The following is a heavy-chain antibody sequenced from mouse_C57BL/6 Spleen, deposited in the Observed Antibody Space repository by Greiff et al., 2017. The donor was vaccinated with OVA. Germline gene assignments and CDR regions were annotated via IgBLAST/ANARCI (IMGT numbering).Heavy chain of an antibody. V-gene: IGHV5-17*01. CDR2: ISSGSSTI. J-gene: IGHJ2*01. CDR1: GFTFSDYG. Sequence: EVMLVESGGGLVKPGGSLKLSCAASGFTFSDYGMHWVRQAPEKGLEWVAYISSGSSTIYYADTVKGRFTISRDNAKNTLFLQMTSLRSEDTAMYYCARPGYSNYDYWGQGTTLTVSS. CDR3: ARPGYSNYDY. D-gene: IGHD2-5*01.